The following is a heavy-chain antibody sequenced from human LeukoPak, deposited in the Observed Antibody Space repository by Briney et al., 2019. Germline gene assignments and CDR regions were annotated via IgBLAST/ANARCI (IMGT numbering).Heavy chain of an antibody. V-gene: IGHV1-69*13. J-gene: IGHJ6*03. CDR3: ARSSEGRYYYDSSGFSYYYYYMDV. Sequence: SVKVSCKASGGTFSSYAISWVRQAPGQGLEWMGGIIPIFGTANYAQKLQGRVTITADESTSTVYMELSSLRSEDTAVYHCARSSEGRYYYDSSGFSYYYYYMDVWGKGTTVTISS. CDR2: IIPIFGTA. D-gene: IGHD3-22*01. CDR1: GGTFSSYA.